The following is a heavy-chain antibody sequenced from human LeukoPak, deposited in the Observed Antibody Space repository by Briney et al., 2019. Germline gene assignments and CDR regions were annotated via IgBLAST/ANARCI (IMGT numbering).Heavy chain of an antibody. V-gene: IGHV1-69*05. CDR2: IIPIFGTA. CDR3: ASPAGRYCSSTSCYNRFDY. J-gene: IGHJ4*02. D-gene: IGHD2-2*02. CDR1: GGTFSGYA. Sequence: ASVKVSCKASGGTFSGYAISWVRQAPGQGLEWMGGIIPIFGTANYAQKFQGRVTITTDESTSTAYMELSSLRSEDTAVYYCASPAGRYCSSTSCYNRFDYWGQGTLVTVSS.